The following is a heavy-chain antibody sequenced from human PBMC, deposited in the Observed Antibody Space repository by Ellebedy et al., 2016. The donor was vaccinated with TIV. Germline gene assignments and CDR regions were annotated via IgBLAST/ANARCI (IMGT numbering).Heavy chain of an antibody. CDR3: ARAEGGYCSGGSCFFVSLPSDY. J-gene: IGHJ4*02. V-gene: IGHV1-18*04. D-gene: IGHD2-15*01. CDR2: ISAYNGNT. CDR1: GYTFTSYG. Sequence: ASVKVSXXASGYTFTSYGISWVRQAPGQGLEWMGWISAYNGNTNYAQKLQGRVTMTTDTSTSTAYMELRSLRSDDTAVYYCARAEGGYCSGGSCFFVSLPSDYWGQGTLVTVSS.